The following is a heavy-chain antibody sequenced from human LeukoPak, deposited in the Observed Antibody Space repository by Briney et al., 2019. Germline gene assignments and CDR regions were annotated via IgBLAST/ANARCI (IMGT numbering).Heavy chain of an antibody. J-gene: IGHJ4*02. D-gene: IGHD2-2*02. Sequence: PSQTLSLTCTVSGDSISGGSYYWSWIRQPAGKGLEWIGRIYTSGGTNYNPSLKIRVTISVDTSKTQFSLKLSSVTAADTAVYYCARVGVGCSSTSCYNFDYWGQGPLVIVSS. CDR2: IYTSGGT. CDR1: GDSISGGSYY. V-gene: IGHV4-61*02. CDR3: ARVGVGCSSTSCYNFDY.